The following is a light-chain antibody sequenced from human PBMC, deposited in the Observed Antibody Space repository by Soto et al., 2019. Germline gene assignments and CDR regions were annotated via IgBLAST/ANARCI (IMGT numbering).Light chain of an antibody. CDR1: SSDVGSYNL. CDR2: EGS. V-gene: IGLV2-23*01. CDR3: CSYAGSSTVV. J-gene: IGLJ2*01. Sequence: QAASVSGSPGQSITISCTGTSSDVGSYNLVSWYQQHPGKAPKLMIYEGSKRPSGVSNRFSGSKSGNTASLTISGLQAEDEADYYCCSYAGSSTVVFGGGTKLTVL.